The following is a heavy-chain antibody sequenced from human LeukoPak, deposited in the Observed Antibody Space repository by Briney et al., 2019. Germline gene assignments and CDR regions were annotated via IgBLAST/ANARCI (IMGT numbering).Heavy chain of an antibody. D-gene: IGHD4-17*01. V-gene: IGHV1-18*01. Sequence: ASVKVSCKASGYTFTSYGVSWVRQAPGQGLEWMGWLTAYNGDTNYAQNLQARVTMTTDTSTSTAYMELRSLRSDDTAVDYCAKVDYGPDYNYYYMDVWGQGTTVTASS. J-gene: IGHJ6*03. CDR1: GYTFTSYG. CDR2: LTAYNGDT. CDR3: AKVDYGPDYNYYYMDV.